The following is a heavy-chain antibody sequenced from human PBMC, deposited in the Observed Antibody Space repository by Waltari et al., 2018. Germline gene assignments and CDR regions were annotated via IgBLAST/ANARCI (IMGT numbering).Heavy chain of an antibody. V-gene: IGHV4-34*01. CDR2: INHRRSP. J-gene: IGHJ5*02. D-gene: IGHD6-13*01. CDR1: GGSFSGYY. CDR3: ARGGRGYSSSWENWFDP. Sequence: QVQLQQWGAGLLKPSETLSLTCAVYGGSFSGYYWSWIRQPPGKGLEWIGEINHRRSPNYNPSLKSRVTISVDTSKNQFSLKLSSVTAADTAVYYCARGGRGYSSSWENWFDPWGQGTLVTVSS.